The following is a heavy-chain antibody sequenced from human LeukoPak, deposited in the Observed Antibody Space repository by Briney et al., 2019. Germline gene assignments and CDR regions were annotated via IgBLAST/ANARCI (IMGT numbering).Heavy chain of an antibody. CDR3: AKDRVYLREFDY. D-gene: IGHD5/OR15-5a*01. Sequence: PGGSLRLSCAASGFTFSSYAMAWVRQAPGKGLEWVSTITGNGGRTYYADSVKGRFTISRDNSKNTLYLQMNSLRVEDTAVYYCAKDRVYLREFDYWGQGTLVTVSS. CDR1: GFTFSSYA. V-gene: IGHV3-23*01. CDR2: ITGNGGRT. J-gene: IGHJ4*02.